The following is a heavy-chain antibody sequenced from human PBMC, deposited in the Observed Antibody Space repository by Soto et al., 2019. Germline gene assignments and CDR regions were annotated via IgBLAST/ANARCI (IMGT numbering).Heavy chain of an antibody. Sequence: ETLSLTCTVSGSSINSSGYYWGWIRQPPGKGLEWIGSMFYGVSTYYNPSLKSRVTVSVDTSKNQFSLNLRSVTAADTAVYYCARLPSRHLVDYWGQGTLVTVSS. V-gene: IGHV4-39*01. CDR2: MFYGVST. CDR3: ARLPSRHLVDY. D-gene: IGHD3-3*02. CDR1: GSSINSSGYY. J-gene: IGHJ4*02.